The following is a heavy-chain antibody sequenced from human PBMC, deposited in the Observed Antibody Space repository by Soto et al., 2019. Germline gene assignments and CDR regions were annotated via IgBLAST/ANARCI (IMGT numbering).Heavy chain of an antibody. Sequence: QVQLVQSGAEVKKPGSSVKVSCEASGGTFSSYPINWVRQAPGQGLEWMGGIIPFFGTSNYAQKFQGRVTIPADDSTSTAYMELRSLRSEDTAVYYCARVGHITNYGMAVWGQGTPGTVSS. CDR2: IIPFFGTS. J-gene: IGHJ6*02. D-gene: IGHD1-26*01. CDR1: GGTFSSYP. V-gene: IGHV1-69*01. CDR3: ARVGHITNYGMAV.